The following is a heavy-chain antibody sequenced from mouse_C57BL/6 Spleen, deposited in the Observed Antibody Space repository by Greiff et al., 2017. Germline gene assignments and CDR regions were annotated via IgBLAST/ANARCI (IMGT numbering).Heavy chain of an antibody. CDR1: GFNIKNTY. J-gene: IGHJ2*02. CDR2: IDPTNGNT. CDR3: AREKHYCGSGKDY. Sequence: EVQLQQSVAELVRPGASVKLSCTASGFNIKNTYMHWVKQRPEQGLEWIGRIDPTNGNTNYAPKFKGKATLTADASSNTAYLQLRSLTSEDTAIYYCAREKHYCGSGKDYWGQGTSLTVSS. D-gene: IGHD1-1*01. V-gene: IGHV14-3*01.